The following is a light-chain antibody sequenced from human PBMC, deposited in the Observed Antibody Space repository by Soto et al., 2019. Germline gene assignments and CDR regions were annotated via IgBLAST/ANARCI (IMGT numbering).Light chain of an antibody. CDR3: QQRSNWPT. Sequence: DIVMTQSPATLSVAPGERVTFSCRASQGVSRKLAWYQHKPGQAPRLLIYGASSRATGIPDRFSGSGSGTDFTLTISRLEPEDFAVYYCQQRSNWPTFGQGTKVDIK. CDR2: GAS. V-gene: IGKV3D-20*02. J-gene: IGKJ1*01. CDR1: QGVSRK.